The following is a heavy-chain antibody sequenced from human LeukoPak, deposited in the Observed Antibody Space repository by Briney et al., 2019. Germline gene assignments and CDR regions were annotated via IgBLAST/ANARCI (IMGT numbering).Heavy chain of an antibody. CDR1: GYSISSGYY. V-gene: IGHV4-38-2*02. Sequence: SQSLSLTCNVSGYSISSGYYWGWIRQPPGKGLQWIGTIYHSGSTYYNPSLKSRVPISVDTSKNQFSLKVNSVTASDTAVYYCAIHLYSGSYGYWGQGTLVTVSS. D-gene: IGHD1-26*01. J-gene: IGHJ4*02. CDR3: AIHLYSGSYGY. CDR2: IYHSGST.